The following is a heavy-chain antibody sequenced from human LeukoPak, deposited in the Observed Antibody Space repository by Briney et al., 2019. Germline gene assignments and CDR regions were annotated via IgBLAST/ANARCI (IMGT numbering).Heavy chain of an antibody. V-gene: IGHV4-59*08. CDR2: IHYSGST. J-gene: IGHJ3*02. CDR1: GGPISSYY. D-gene: IGHD2-15*01. Sequence: SETLSLTCTVSGGPISSYYWSWIRQPPGKGLEWIGYIHYSGSTHYSPSLKSRFTISVDTSKNQVSLKLSSVTAADTAVYYCARVPVVVGRDVDAFDIWGQGTMVTVSS. CDR3: ARVPVVVGRDVDAFDI.